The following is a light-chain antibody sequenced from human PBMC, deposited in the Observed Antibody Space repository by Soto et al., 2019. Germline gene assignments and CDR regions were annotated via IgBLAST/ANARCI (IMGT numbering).Light chain of an antibody. Sequence: DIQMTQSPSTLSASVGDRVTITCRARQSISSWLAWYQQKPGKAPKLLIYAASSLESGVPSRFSGSGSGTEFTLTISSLQPDDFATYYCQQYNSYSGTFGQGTKVEIK. J-gene: IGKJ1*01. V-gene: IGKV1-5*01. CDR3: QQYNSYSGT. CDR2: AAS. CDR1: QSISSW.